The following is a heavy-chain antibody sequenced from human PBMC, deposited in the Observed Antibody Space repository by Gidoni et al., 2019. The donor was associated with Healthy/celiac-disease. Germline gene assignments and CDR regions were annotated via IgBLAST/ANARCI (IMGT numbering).Heavy chain of an antibody. D-gene: IGHD6-19*01. CDR2: IKSKTDGGTT. CDR3: TTKILIAVAGWGDSDY. Sequence: EVQLVESGGGLVKPGGSLRLSCAASGFTFSNAWMSWVRQAPGKGLEWVGRIKSKTDGGTTDDAATVKGRFTISRDYSKNTLYLQMNSLKTEDTAVYYCTTKILIAVAGWGDSDYWGQGTLVTVSS. V-gene: IGHV3-15*01. CDR1: GFTFSNAW. J-gene: IGHJ4*02.